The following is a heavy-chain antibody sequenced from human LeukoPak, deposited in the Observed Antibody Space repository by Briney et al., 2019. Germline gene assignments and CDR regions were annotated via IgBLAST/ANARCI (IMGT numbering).Heavy chain of an antibody. J-gene: IGHJ4*02. V-gene: IGHV3-7*01. CDR3: TRGDPDF. D-gene: IGHD3-3*01. Sequence: GGSLRISCAASGFTFSDYWMQWVRQAPGKGLEWVANINQDGSAKYYVDSVKGRFTISKDIAKNSLYLQMNSLRVDDTAVYYCTRGDPDFWGQGTLVTVSS. CDR2: INQDGSAK. CDR1: GFTFSDYW.